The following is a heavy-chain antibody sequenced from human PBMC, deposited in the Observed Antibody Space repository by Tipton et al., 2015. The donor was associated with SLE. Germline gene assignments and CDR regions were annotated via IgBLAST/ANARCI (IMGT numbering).Heavy chain of an antibody. V-gene: IGHV4-59*01. J-gene: IGHJ3*02. CDR3: ARAPSGPLDAFDI. D-gene: IGHD6-19*01. CDR2: IYYSGST. CDR1: GGSFSSYY. Sequence: LRLSCAVYGGSFSSYYWSRIRQPPGKGLEWIGYIYYSGSTNYNPSLKSRVTISVDTSKNQFSLKLSSVTAADTAVYYCARAPSGPLDAFDIWGQGTMVTVSS.